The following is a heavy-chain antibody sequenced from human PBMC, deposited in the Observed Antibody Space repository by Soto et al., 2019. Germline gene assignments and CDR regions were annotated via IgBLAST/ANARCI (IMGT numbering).Heavy chain of an antibody. Sequence: QVQLVESGGGVVQPGRSLRLSCAASGFTFSSYGMHWVRQAPGKGLEWVAVISYDGSNKYYADSVKGRFTISRDNSKNTLYLQMNSLRAEDTAVYYCAKQLDTAMVTDYWGQGTLVTVSS. J-gene: IGHJ4*02. CDR2: ISYDGSNK. CDR1: GFTFSSYG. D-gene: IGHD5-18*01. CDR3: AKQLDTAMVTDY. V-gene: IGHV3-30*18.